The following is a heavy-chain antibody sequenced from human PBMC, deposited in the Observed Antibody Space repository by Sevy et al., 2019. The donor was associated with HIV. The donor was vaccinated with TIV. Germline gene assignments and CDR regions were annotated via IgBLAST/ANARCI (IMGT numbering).Heavy chain of an antibody. CDR3: ARGGDIVVVPAVWGYMDV. CDR1: GFTFSSYD. Sequence: GGSLRLSCAASGFTFSSYDMHWVRQATGKGLEWVSTIGTAGDIYYPGYVKGRFTISRENAKNSLYLQMNSLRAGDTAVYYCARGGDIVVVPAVWGYMDVWGKGTTVTVSS. J-gene: IGHJ6*03. CDR2: IGTAGDI. V-gene: IGHV3-13*01. D-gene: IGHD2-2*01.